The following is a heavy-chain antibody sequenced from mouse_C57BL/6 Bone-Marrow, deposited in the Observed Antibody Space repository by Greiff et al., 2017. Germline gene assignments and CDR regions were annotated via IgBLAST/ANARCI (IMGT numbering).Heavy chain of an antibody. Sequence: EVMLVESGGGLVKPGGSLKLSCAASGFTFSDYGMHWVRQAPEKGLEWVAYISSGSSTIYYADTVKGRFTISRDNAKNTLFLQMTRLRSEDTAMYYCARSGFYYGYFDYWGQGTTLTVSS. CDR2: ISSGSSTI. CDR1: GFTFSDYG. CDR3: ARSGFYYGYFDY. J-gene: IGHJ2*01. V-gene: IGHV5-17*01. D-gene: IGHD2-1*01.